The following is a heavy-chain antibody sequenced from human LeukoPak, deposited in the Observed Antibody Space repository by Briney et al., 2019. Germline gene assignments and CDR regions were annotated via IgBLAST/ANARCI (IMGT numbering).Heavy chain of an antibody. CDR3: AKDRDTAPDY. CDR2: VWFDGISK. J-gene: IGHJ4*02. Sequence: PGGSLRLSCAASGFTFRNYGMHCVRQAPGKGLEWVAVVWFDGISKNYADSVKGRFTISRDNSKNTLYLQMNSLRAEDTAVYYCAKDRDTAPDYWGQGTLVTVSS. D-gene: IGHD5-18*01. V-gene: IGHV3-33*06. CDR1: GFTFRNYG.